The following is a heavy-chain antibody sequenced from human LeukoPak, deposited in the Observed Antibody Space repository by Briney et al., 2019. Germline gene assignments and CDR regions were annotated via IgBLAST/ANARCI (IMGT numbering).Heavy chain of an antibody. V-gene: IGHV4-4*03. CDR2: VNLQGST. Sequence: PPETLSLTCGVSGGSITNTNYWTWVRQPPGKGLEWIGEVNLQGSTNYNPSLMGRVAISVDTSENHIPLQLTSVTAVDTAVYYCAREGGPYRPLDYSGQGTLVTVSS. J-gene: IGHJ4*02. CDR3: AREGGPYRPLDY. CDR1: GGSITNTNY.